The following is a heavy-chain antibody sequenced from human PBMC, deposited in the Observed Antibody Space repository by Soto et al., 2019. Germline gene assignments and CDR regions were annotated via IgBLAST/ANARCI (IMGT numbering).Heavy chain of an antibody. V-gene: IGHV1-18*01. D-gene: IGHD3-22*01. Sequence: ASVKVSCKASGYTFTSYGISWVRQAPGQGLEWMGWISAYNGNTNYAQKLQGRVTMTTDTSTSTAYMELRSLRSDDTAVYYCARDVSPDYYDSSGYYPTPGWLDPWGQGTLVTVSS. CDR3: ARDVSPDYYDSSGYYPTPGWLDP. CDR1: GYTFTSYG. CDR2: ISAYNGNT. J-gene: IGHJ5*02.